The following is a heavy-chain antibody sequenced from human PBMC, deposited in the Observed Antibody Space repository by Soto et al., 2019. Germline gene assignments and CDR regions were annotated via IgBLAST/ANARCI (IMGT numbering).Heavy chain of an antibody. CDR1: GYSFTSYW. CDR3: AVVGYCSSTSCQGHYYYGMDV. J-gene: IGHJ6*02. D-gene: IGHD2-2*01. CDR2: IYPGDSDT. Sequence: GESLKISCKGSGYSFTSYWIGWVRQMPGKGLEWMGIIYPGDSDTRYSPSFQGQVTISADKSISTAYLQWSSLKASDTAMYYCAVVGYCSSTSCQGHYYYGMDVWGQGTTVTVSS. V-gene: IGHV5-51*01.